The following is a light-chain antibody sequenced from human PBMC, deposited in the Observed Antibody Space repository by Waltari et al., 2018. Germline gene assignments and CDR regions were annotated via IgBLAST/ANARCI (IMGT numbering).Light chain of an antibody. CDR2: ITT. Sequence: QTVVTQEPSLTVSPGGAVTLTCASSAGAVTSGNYPNWIQQKPGQVPRSLIHITTNRHSWTPVRFSGSLLGGKAALTLSGVQPEDEAEYYCLLYDGSDQVFGGGTKLTVL. CDR1: AGAVTSGNY. V-gene: IGLV7-43*01. J-gene: IGLJ3*02. CDR3: LLYDGSDQV.